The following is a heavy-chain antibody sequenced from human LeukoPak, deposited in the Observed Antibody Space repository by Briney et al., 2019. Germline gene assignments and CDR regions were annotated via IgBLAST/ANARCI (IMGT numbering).Heavy chain of an antibody. Sequence: ASVKVSCKASGYTFTSYGISWVRQAPGQGLEWMGWISAYNGNTNYAQKLQGRVTMTTDTSTSTAYMELRSLRSDGTAVYYCARDKTQYYDVWTGDYTPNWFDPWGQGTLVTVSS. CDR2: ISAYNGNT. D-gene: IGHD3-3*01. CDR3: ARDKTQYYDVWTGDYTPNWFDP. CDR1: GYTFTSYG. J-gene: IGHJ5*02. V-gene: IGHV1-18*04.